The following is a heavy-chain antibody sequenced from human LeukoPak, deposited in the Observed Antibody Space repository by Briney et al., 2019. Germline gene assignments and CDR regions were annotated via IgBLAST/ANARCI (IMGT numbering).Heavy chain of an antibody. CDR3: ARDRLPSGWYYYYGMDV. J-gene: IGHJ6*02. D-gene: IGHD6-19*01. V-gene: IGHV3-48*01. CDR2: ISSSSSTI. Sequence: PGGSLRLSCAASGFTFSSYSMNWVRQAPGKGLEWLSYISSSSSTIYYADSVKGRFTISRDNAKNSLYLQMNSLRAEDTAVYYCARDRLPSGWYYYYGMDVWGQGTTVTVSS. CDR1: GFTFSSYS.